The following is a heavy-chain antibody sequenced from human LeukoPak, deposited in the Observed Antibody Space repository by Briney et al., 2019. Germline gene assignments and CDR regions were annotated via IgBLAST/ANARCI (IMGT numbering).Heavy chain of an antibody. CDR1: GGSFSGYY. V-gene: IGHV4-34*01. D-gene: IGHD2-15*01. J-gene: IGHJ5*02. Sequence: PSETLSLTCAVYGGSFSGYYWGWIRQPPGKGLEWIGEINHSGSTNYNPSLKSRVTIPVDTSKNQFSLKLRSVTAADTAVYYCAREPGTSYCSGGSCYRGWFDPWGQGTLVTVSS. CDR2: INHSGST. CDR3: AREPGTSYCSGGSCYRGWFDP.